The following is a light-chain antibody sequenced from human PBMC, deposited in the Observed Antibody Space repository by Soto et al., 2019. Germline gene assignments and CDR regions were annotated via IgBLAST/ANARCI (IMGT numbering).Light chain of an antibody. J-gene: IGKJ3*01. CDR2: DAS. V-gene: IGKV3-11*01. CDR3: QQRSNWPPFT. CDR1: QSVSSY. Sequence: EIVLTQYTATLSLSPGERATLSCRASQSVSSYLAWYQQKPGQAPRLLIYDASNRATGIPARFSGSGSGTDFTLTISSLAPEEFAVYYCQQRSNWPPFTFGPGTKVDIK.